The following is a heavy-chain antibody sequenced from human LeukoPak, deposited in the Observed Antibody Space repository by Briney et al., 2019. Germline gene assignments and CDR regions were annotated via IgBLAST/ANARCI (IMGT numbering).Heavy chain of an antibody. CDR3: ARARDPITMVRGDYYFDY. Sequence: ASVKVSCKASGYTFTSYGISWVRQAPGQGLEWMGWISAYNGNTNYAQKLQGRVTMTTDISTSTAYMELRSLRSDDTAVYYCARARDPITMVRGDYYFDYWGQGTLVTVSS. D-gene: IGHD3-10*01. CDR1: GYTFTSYG. V-gene: IGHV1-18*01. J-gene: IGHJ4*02. CDR2: ISAYNGNT.